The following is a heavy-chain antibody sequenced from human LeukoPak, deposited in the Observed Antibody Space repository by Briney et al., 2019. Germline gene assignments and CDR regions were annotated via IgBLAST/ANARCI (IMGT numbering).Heavy chain of an antibody. J-gene: IGHJ6*03. V-gene: IGHV3-48*01. CDR1: GFTFSSYT. CDR2: ISSSSSTI. D-gene: IGHD1-26*01. CDR3: AIGGGSYDSYYYYIDV. Sequence: PGGSLRLSCAASGFTFSSYTMNWVRQAPGKGLEWVSYISSSSSTIYYADSVKGRFTISRDNAKNSLYLQMNSLRAEDTAVYYCAIGGGSYDSYYYYIDVWGKGTPVTVSS.